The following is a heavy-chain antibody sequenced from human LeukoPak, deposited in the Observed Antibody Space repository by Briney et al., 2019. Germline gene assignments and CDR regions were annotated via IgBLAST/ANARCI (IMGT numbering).Heavy chain of an antibody. CDR1: GGTFSSYT. V-gene: IGHV1-69*02. CDR2: IIPILGIA. Sequence: SVKVSCKASGGTFSSYTISWVRQAPGQGLEWMGRIIPILGIANYAQKFQGRVTITADKSTSTAYMELSSLRSVDTAVYYCARSPGALLWFGELFRGFDYWGQGTLVTVSS. J-gene: IGHJ4*02. D-gene: IGHD3-10*01. CDR3: ARSPGALLWFGELFRGFDY.